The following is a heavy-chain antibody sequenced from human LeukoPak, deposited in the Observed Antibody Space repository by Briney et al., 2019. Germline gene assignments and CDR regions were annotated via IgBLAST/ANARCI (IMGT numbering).Heavy chain of an antibody. CDR2: ISYDGSNK. J-gene: IGHJ4*02. D-gene: IGHD2-8*02. CDR1: GFTFSSYA. V-gene: IGHV3-30*09. Sequence: GGSLRLSCAASGFTFSSYAMHWVRQAPGKGLEWVAVISYDGSNKYYADSVKGRFAISRDNSNNTLYLQMNSLRAEDTAVYYCARDREPGTSASRFDYWGQGTLVTVSS. CDR3: ARDREPGTSASRFDY.